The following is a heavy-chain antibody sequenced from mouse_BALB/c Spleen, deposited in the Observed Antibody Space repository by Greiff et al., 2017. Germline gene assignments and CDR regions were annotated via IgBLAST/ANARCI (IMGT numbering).Heavy chain of an antibody. V-gene: IGHV5-12-2*01. CDR3: ARHRRLQAMDY. CDR1: GFTFSSYT. D-gene: IGHD1-2*01. J-gene: IGHJ4*01. Sequence: EVQRVESGGGLVQPGGSLKLSCAASGFTFSSYTISWVRQTPEKRLEWVAYICNGGGSTYYPDTVTGRFTISRDNAKNTLYLQMSSLKSEDTAMYYCARHRRLQAMDYWGQGTSVTVSS. CDR2: ICNGGGST.